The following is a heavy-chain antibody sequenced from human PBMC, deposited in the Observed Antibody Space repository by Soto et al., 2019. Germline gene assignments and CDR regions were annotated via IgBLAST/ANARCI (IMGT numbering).Heavy chain of an antibody. CDR2: TYYRSKWSN. J-gene: IGHJ4*02. CDR3: ARDSPGYGDYVLFDY. CDR1: GDSVSSNSVA. V-gene: IGHV6-1*01. D-gene: IGHD4-17*01. Sequence: PSQTLSLTCAISGDSVSSNSVAWNWIRQSPSRGLEWLGRTYYRSKWSNDYAVSGKSRITINPDTSKNQFSLQLDSVTPEDTAVYYCARDSPGYGDYVLFDYWGQGTRVTVSS.